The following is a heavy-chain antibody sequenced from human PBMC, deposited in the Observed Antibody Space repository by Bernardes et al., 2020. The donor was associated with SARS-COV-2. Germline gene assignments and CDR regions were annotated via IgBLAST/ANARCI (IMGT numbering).Heavy chain of an antibody. J-gene: IGHJ4*02. CDR2: IRWNSGRI. V-gene: IGHV3-9*01. D-gene: IGHD3-22*01. CDR3: AKIPHYDSSGYYFYFDV. Sequence: GGSLRLSCAASGFTFGESAMHWVRQPPGKGLEWVSGIRWNSGRIAYADSVKGRFTISRDNVENSLYLQMNSLRPEDTALYYCAKIPHYDSSGYYFYFDVWGQGALVTVS. CDR1: GFTFGESA.